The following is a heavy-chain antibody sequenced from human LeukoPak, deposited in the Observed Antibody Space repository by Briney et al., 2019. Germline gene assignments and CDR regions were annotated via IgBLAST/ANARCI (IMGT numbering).Heavy chain of an antibody. CDR2: INPNSGGT. D-gene: IGHD1-1*01. Sequence: ASVNVSCKASGYIFSGYYMHWVRQAPGQGLEWMGWINPNSGGTNYAQKFQGRVTMTRDTSISTAYMELSRLRSDDTAVYYCARGPPVQLERPGWFDPWGQGTLVTVSS. CDR3: ARGPPVQLERPGWFDP. CDR1: GYIFSGYY. J-gene: IGHJ5*02. V-gene: IGHV1-2*02.